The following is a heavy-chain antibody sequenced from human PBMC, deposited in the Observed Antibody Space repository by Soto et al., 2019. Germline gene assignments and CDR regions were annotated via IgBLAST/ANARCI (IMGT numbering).Heavy chain of an antibody. V-gene: IGHV1-3*01. CDR3: ARGLNGYLNYFDY. Sequence: ASVKVSCKASGYTFTSYAMHWVRQAPGQRLEWMGWINAGNGNTKYSQKFQGRVTITRDTSAGTAYMELSSLRSEDTAVYYCARGLNGYLNYFDYWGQGTPVTVSS. D-gene: IGHD5-18*01. CDR1: GYTFTSYA. CDR2: INAGNGNT. J-gene: IGHJ4*02.